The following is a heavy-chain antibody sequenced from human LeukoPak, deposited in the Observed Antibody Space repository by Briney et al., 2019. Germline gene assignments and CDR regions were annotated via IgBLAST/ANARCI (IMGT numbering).Heavy chain of an antibody. CDR1: GYTFTSYG. Sequence: ASVTVSCKASGYTFTSYGISWVRQAPGQGLEWMGWISAYNGNTNYAQKLQGRVTMTTDTSTSTAYMELRSLRSDDTAVYYCARVRFDCSGGSCYPVAFDIWGQGTMVTVSS. CDR3: ARVRFDCSGGSCYPVAFDI. V-gene: IGHV1-18*04. D-gene: IGHD2-15*01. J-gene: IGHJ3*02. CDR2: ISAYNGNT.